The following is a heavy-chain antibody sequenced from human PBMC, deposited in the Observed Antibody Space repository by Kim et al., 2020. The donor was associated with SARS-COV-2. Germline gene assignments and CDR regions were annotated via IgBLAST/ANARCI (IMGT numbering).Heavy chain of an antibody. CDR2: ISSSRSYI. V-gene: IGHV3-21*01. CDR1: GFTFSSYS. J-gene: IGHJ4*02. Sequence: GGSLRLSCAASGFTFSSYSMNWVRQAPGKGLEWVSYISSSRSYIYYADSVKGRFTISRDNAKNSLYLQMNSLRAEDTAVYYCARDARGYSYGYPFDYWGQGTLVTVSS. D-gene: IGHD5-18*01. CDR3: ARDARGYSYGYPFDY.